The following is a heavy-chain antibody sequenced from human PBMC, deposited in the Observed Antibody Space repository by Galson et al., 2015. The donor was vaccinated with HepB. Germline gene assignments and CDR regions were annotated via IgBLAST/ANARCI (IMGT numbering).Heavy chain of an antibody. Sequence: SLRLSCAASGFTFSSYAMHWVRQAPGKGLEWVAVISYDGSNKYYADSVKGRFTISRDNSKNTLYLQMNSLRAEDTAVYYCAREGPGMQYLGHGMDVWGQGTTVTVSS. J-gene: IGHJ6*02. CDR2: ISYDGSNK. CDR1: GFTFSSYA. D-gene: IGHD2/OR15-2a*01. CDR3: AREGPGMQYLGHGMDV. V-gene: IGHV3-30*04.